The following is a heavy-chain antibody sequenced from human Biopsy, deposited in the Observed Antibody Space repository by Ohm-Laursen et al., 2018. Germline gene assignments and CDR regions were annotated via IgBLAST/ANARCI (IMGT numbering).Heavy chain of an antibody. CDR1: GFTFNNYG. V-gene: IGHV3-33*08. D-gene: IGHD5-24*01. J-gene: IGHJ4*02. CDR3: ARGPSGVATIG. CDR2: IFYDGSNT. Sequence: SLRLSCTASGFTFNNYGMQWVRQAPGKGLEGVAFIFYDGSNTYYADSVKGRFTISRDNSRDTLYLQMHSLRVEDTAVYYCARGPSGVATIGRGQGTLVTVSS.